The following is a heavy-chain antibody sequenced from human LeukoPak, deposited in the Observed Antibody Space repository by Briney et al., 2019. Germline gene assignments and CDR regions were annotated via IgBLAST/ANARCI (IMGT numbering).Heavy chain of an antibody. J-gene: IGHJ5*02. CDR2: INHSGST. CDR3: ARGGGGMRIYGKNWFDP. CDR1: GGSFSGYY. D-gene: IGHD3-16*01. V-gene: IGHV4-34*01. Sequence: PSETLSLTCAVYGGSFSGYYWSWIRQPPGKWLEWIGEINHSGSTNNNPSLKSRVTISVDTSKNQFSLKLSSVTAADTAVYYCARGGGGMRIYGKNWFDPWGQGTLVTVSS.